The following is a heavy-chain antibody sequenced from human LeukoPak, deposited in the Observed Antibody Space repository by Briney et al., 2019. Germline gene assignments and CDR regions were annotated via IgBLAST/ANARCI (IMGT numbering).Heavy chain of an antibody. CDR2: MSYDGSNK. CDR1: GFAFSTYA. Sequence: SGGSLRLSCAASGFAFSTYAMNWVRQAPGKGLEWVAVMSYDGSNKYYADSVRGRFTISRDNSKNTLYLQMNSLRAEDTAVYYCAKDLLPTKQRYGMDVWGQGTTVTVSS. D-gene: IGHD1/OR15-1a*01. J-gene: IGHJ6*02. CDR3: AKDLLPTKQRYGMDV. V-gene: IGHV3-30*18.